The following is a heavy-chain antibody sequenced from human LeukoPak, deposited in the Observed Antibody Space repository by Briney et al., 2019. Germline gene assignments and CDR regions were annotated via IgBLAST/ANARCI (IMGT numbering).Heavy chain of an antibody. D-gene: IGHD7-27*01. V-gene: IGHV3-21*01. Sequence: PGGSLRLSCAASGFTFSSYSMNWVCQAPGKGLEGVSSISSSSSYIYYADSVKGRFTISRDNAKNSLYLQMNSLRAEDTAVYYCARDPQAMGKVFDYWGQGTLVTVSS. CDR3: ARDPQAMGKVFDY. J-gene: IGHJ4*02. CDR1: GFTFSSYS. CDR2: ISSSSSYI.